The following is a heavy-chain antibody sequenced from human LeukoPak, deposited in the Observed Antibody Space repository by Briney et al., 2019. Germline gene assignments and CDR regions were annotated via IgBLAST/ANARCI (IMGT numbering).Heavy chain of an antibody. J-gene: IGHJ4*02. V-gene: IGHV4-4*07. D-gene: IGHD1-26*01. Sequence: PSETLSLPCTLSVGLISSYHGRWLRQPAGKGLEWIGRIYTSGSTNYNPSLKSRVTISVDKSKNQFSLKQSSVTASGTAVYYCARERKIVGATEGYWGQGTLVTVSS. CDR1: VGLISSYH. CDR2: IYTSGST. CDR3: ARERKIVGATEGY.